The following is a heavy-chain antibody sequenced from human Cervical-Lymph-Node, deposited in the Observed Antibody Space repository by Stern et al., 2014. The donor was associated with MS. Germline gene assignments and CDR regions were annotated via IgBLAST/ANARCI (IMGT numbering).Heavy chain of an antibody. CDR3: ARDGLAAAGWA. CDR1: GGTLSTDP. V-gene: IGHV1-69*06. Sequence: VQLVQSGAEVKKPGSSVKVSCKAFGGTLSTDPISWVRQAPGQGLEWMGGIIPIFETTHYAQKCQGRVTIPVDKSTNAAYMELTSLRSEDTAVYYCARDGLAAAGWAWGQGTLVAVSS. CDR2: IIPIFETT. J-gene: IGHJ5*02. D-gene: IGHD6-13*01.